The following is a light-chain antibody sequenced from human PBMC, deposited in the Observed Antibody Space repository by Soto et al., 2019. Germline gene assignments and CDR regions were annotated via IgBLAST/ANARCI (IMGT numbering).Light chain of an antibody. V-gene: IGKV3-11*01. CDR1: QSLSTY. CDR2: DAS. Sequence: EIVLTQSPATLSLSPGERATLSCRASQSLSTYLAWYQQKPGQAPGLLIYDASNRATGIPARFSGSGSGTDFTLTISSLEPEDFAVYYCQHRDSWPLTFGGGTKVDIK. CDR3: QHRDSWPLT. J-gene: IGKJ4*01.